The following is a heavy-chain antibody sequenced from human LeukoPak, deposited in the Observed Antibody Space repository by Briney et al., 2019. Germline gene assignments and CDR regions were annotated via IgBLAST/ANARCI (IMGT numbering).Heavy chain of an antibody. CDR2: IDSTSTYI. D-gene: IGHD2-21*02. CDR1: GFTFSSYT. J-gene: IGHJ4*02. CDR3: ARDASSRSVTAQVDY. Sequence: GGSLRLSCAASGFTFSSYTMHWIRQAPGKGLEWVSSIDSTSTYIYYADSMKGRFTISRDNAKNSLYLQINSLRAEDTAVYYCARDASSRSVTAQVDYWGQGTLVTVSS. V-gene: IGHV3-21*01.